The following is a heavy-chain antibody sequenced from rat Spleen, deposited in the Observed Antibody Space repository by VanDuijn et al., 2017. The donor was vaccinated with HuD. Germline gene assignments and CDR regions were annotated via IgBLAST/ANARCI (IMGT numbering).Heavy chain of an antibody. CDR3: ARRTTTDY. V-gene: IGHV5-25*01. CDR2: ISPGGGNT. D-gene: IGHD1-10*01. CDR1: GFTFSKFD. Sequence: EVQLVESGGGLVQPGRSLKLSCAASGFTFSKFDMAWVRQAPTKGLEWVASISPGGGNTYYRDSMKGRFTVSRDNAKSTLYLQMDSLRSEDTATYYCARRTTTDYWGQGVMVTVSS. J-gene: IGHJ2*01.